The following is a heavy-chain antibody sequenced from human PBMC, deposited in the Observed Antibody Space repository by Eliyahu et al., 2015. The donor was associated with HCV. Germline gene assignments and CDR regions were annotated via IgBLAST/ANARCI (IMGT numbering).Heavy chain of an antibody. J-gene: IGHJ4*02. CDR2: IXYTXNT. V-gene: IGHV4-39*01. CDR1: VDSLSVDHF. Sequence: QLQLQXSGPGLAKPSEXXSPXXPVSVDSLSVDHFCGWIRQPPGKGLEYIGSIXYTXNTHYNPALRSRVIISVDTSKNQFSLNLSSVTAADTAVYYCARLGLGSSWFYWGQGTLVTVSS. D-gene: IGHD6-13*01. CDR3: ARLGLGSSWFY.